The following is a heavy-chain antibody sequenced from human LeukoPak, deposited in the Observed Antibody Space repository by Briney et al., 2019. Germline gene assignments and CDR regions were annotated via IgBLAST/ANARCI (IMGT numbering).Heavy chain of an antibody. Sequence: PSETLSLTCTVSGYSISNGYYWAWIRQPPGKGLEWIGYISHSGSTFYNPSLKSRVTISLDTSKNQFSLKLNSVTAADTAVYYCARALSGSLGYWGQGTLVTVSS. CDR1: GYSISNGYY. CDR2: ISHSGST. CDR3: ARALSGSLGY. V-gene: IGHV4-38-2*02. D-gene: IGHD1-26*01. J-gene: IGHJ4*02.